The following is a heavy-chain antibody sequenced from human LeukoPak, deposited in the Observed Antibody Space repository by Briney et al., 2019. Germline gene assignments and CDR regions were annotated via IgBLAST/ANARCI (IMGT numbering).Heavy chain of an antibody. J-gene: IGHJ4*02. CDR3: AGGYSSGWRFDY. D-gene: IGHD6-19*01. V-gene: IGHV4-34*01. CDR1: GGSFSGYY. CDR2: INHSGST. Sequence: SETLSLTCAVYGGSFSGYYWSWIRQPPGKGLEWIGEINHSGSTNYNPSLKSRVTISVDTSKNQFSLKLSSVTAADTAVYYCAGGYSSGWRFDYWGQGTLVTVSS.